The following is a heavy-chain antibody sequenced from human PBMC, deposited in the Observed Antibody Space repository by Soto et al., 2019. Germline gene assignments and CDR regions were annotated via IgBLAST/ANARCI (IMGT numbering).Heavy chain of an antibody. CDR2: IWDDGSEK. J-gene: IGHJ4*01. CDR3: ASAAAGNSPFDY. V-gene: IGHV3-33*01. CDR1: GFTFSSYG. Sequence: QVELVESGGGVVQPGRYLRLSCAASGFTFSSYGMHWVRQAPGKGLDWVAVIWDDGSEKYYADSVKGRFTISRDNSRNTLYLQINSLRDDAMAVYYCASAAAGNSPFDYWCHGTLVTVSS. D-gene: IGHD6-13*01.